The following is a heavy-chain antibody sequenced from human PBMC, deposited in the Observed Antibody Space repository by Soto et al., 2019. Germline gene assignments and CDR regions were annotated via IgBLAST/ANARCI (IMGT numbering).Heavy chain of an antibody. CDR3: ARDKQWLVHEVIWQSGMDV. J-gene: IGHJ6*02. CDR1: GFTFSSYG. V-gene: IGHV3-33*01. D-gene: IGHD6-19*01. Sequence: PGGSLRLSCAASGFTFSSYGMHWVRQAPGKGLEWVAVIWYDGSNKYYADSVKGRFTISRDNSKNTLYLQMNSLRAEDTAVYYCARDKQWLVHEVIWQSGMDVWGQGTTVTVSS. CDR2: IWYDGSNK.